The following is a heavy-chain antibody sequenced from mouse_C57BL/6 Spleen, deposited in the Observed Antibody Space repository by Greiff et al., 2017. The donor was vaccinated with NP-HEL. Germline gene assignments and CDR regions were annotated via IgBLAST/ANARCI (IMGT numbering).Heavy chain of an antibody. CDR1: GFTFSDYG. J-gene: IGHJ2*01. CDR3: ARKTGPWYFDY. D-gene: IGHD4-1*01. CDR2: ISSGSSTI. Sequence: EVKLMESGGGLVKPGGSLKLSCAASGFTFSDYGMHWVRQAPEKGLEWVAYISSGSSTIYYADTVKGRFTISRDNAKNTLFLQMTSLRSEDTAMYYCARKTGPWYFDYWGQGTTLTVSS. V-gene: IGHV5-17*01.